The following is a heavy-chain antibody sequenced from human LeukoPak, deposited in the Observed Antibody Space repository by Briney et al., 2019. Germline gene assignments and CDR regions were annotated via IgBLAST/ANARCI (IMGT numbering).Heavy chain of an antibody. CDR2: ITGDGLNT. CDR3: SGVNRGYDY. D-gene: IGHD5-12*01. CDR1: GFTFGSYS. V-gene: IGHV3-64*02. Sequence: PGGSLRLSCAASGFTFGSYSMHWVRQAPGIGLESVSAITGDGLNTSYADSVMGRFTISRDNSKHTLYLQMGRLRPQAMARHYSSGVNRGYDYWGQGGRVTGSS. J-gene: IGHJ4*02.